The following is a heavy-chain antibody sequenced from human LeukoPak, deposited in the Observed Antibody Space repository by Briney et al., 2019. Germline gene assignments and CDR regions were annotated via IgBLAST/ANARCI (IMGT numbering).Heavy chain of an antibody. V-gene: IGHV3-64*04. Sequence: GGSLRLSCSASGFSFSRYSMHWVRQAPGKGLEYVSAISSNGGSTYYADSVKGRFTISRDNSKNTLYLQMNSLRAEDTAVYYCAQVEGTVVPDKTWGQGTLVTVSS. D-gene: IGHD2-2*01. CDR1: GFSFSRYS. J-gene: IGHJ5*02. CDR3: AQVEGTVVPDKT. CDR2: ISSNGGST.